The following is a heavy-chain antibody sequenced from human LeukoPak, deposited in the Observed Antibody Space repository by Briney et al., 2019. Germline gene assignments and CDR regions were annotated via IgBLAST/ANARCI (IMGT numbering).Heavy chain of an antibody. CDR1: GDSVSSNSAA. J-gene: IGHJ4*02. Sequence: PSQTLSLTCAISGDSVSSNSAAWNWIRQSPSRGLEWLGRTYYRSKWYNDYAVSVKSRITINPDTSKNQFSLKLSSVTAADTAVYYCARLLVGVITTHSGDCWGQGTLVTVSS. V-gene: IGHV6-1*01. CDR3: ARLLVGVITTHSGDC. D-gene: IGHD3-22*01. CDR2: TYYRSKWYN.